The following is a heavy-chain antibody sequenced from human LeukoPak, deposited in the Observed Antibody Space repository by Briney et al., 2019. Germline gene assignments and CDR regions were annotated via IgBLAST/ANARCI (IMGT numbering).Heavy chain of an antibody. D-gene: IGHD5/OR15-5a*01. CDR3: ARDPSTTLYYFDY. Sequence: GGSLRLSCAASGFTVSSNYMSWVRQAPGKGLEWVSVIYSGGSTYYADSVKGRFTISRDNSKNTLYLQMNSLRAEDTAVYYCARDPSTTLYYFDYWGQGTLVTVSS. CDR2: IYSGGST. V-gene: IGHV3-66*01. CDR1: GFTVSSNY. J-gene: IGHJ4*02.